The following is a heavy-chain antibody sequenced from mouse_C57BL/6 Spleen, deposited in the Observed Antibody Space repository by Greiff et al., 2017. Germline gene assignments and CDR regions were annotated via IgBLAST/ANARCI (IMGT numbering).Heavy chain of an antibody. J-gene: IGHJ4*01. CDR2: IYPGDGDT. Sequence: VQGVESGPELVKPGASVKISCKASGYAFSSSWMNWVKQRPGKGLEWIGRIYPGDGDTNYNGKFKGKATLTADKSSSTAYMQLSSLTSEDSAVYFCARSGSTMVTRAMDYWGQGTSVTVSS. V-gene: IGHV1-82*01. CDR3: ARSGSTMVTRAMDY. CDR1: GYAFSSSW. D-gene: IGHD2-1*01.